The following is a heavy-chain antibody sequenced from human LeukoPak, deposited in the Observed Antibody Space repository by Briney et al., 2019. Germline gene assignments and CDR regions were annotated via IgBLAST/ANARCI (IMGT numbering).Heavy chain of an antibody. D-gene: IGHD2-2*01. CDR1: GGTFSSYA. Sequence: ASVKVPCKASGGTFSSYAISWVRQAPGQGLEWMGWISAYNGNTNYAQKLQGRVTMTTDTSTSTAYMELRSLRSDDTAVYYCARDCSSTSCYTYYYYYGMDVWGQGTTVTVSS. V-gene: IGHV1-18*01. CDR2: ISAYNGNT. J-gene: IGHJ6*02. CDR3: ARDCSSTSCYTYYYYYGMDV.